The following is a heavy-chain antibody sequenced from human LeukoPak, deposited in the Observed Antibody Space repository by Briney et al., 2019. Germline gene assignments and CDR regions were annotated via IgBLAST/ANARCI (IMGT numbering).Heavy chain of an antibody. Sequence: GGSLRLSCAASGFTFSSYSMNWVRQAPGKGLEWVSSISSSSSYIYYADSVKGRFTISRDNAKNSLYLQMNSLRAEDTAVYYCARDLGMITFGGVIVPAKPDAFDIWGQGTMVTVSS. CDR2: ISSSSSYI. D-gene: IGHD3-16*02. V-gene: IGHV3-21*01. CDR3: ARDLGMITFGGVIVPAKPDAFDI. J-gene: IGHJ3*02. CDR1: GFTFSSYS.